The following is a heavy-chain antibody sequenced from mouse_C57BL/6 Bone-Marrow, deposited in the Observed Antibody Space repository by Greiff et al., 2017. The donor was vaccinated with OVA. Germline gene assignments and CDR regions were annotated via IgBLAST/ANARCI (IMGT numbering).Heavy chain of an antibody. V-gene: IGHV1-69*01. D-gene: IGHD1-1*01. CDR3: ARLSTTVDY. CDR2: IDPSDSYT. CDR1: GYTFTSYW. Sequence: VQLQQPGAELVMPGASVKLSCKASGYTFTSYWIHWVKQRPGQGLEWIGEIDPSDSYTNYNQKFKGKSTLTVDKSSSTAYMQLSSLTSEDSAVYYCARLSTTVDYWGQGTTLTVSS. J-gene: IGHJ2*01.